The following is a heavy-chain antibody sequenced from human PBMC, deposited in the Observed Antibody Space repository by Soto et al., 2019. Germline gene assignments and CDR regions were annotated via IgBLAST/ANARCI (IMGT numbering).Heavy chain of an antibody. D-gene: IGHD2-21*01. V-gene: IGHV4-31*03. CDR3: ARDYGGDFDY. Sequence: SETLSLTCIVSGGSISSGGYYWSWIRQHPGKGLEWIGYIYYSGSTYYNPSLKSRVTISVDTSKNQFSLKLSSVTAADTAVYYCARDYGGDFDYWGQGTLVTVSS. CDR1: GGSISSGGYY. J-gene: IGHJ4*02. CDR2: IYYSGST.